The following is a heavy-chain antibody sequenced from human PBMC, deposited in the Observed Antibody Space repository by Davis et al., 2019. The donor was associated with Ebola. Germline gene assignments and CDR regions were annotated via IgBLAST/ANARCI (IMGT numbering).Heavy chain of an antibody. CDR3: AREYYDSSGYYSPHFDY. CDR2: IWYDGSNK. Sequence: GGPLRPSCLAPGFPFSSYGMHWVRQAPGKGLEWVAVIWYDGSNKYYPDSVKGLFTISRDNSKNTLYLQMNSLRAEGTAVYYCAREYYDSSGYYSPHFDYWGQGTLVTVSS. CDR1: GFPFSSYG. D-gene: IGHD3-22*01. V-gene: IGHV3-33*01. J-gene: IGHJ4*02.